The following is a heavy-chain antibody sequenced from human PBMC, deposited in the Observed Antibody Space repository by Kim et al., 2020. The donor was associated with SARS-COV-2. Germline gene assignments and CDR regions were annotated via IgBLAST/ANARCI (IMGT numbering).Heavy chain of an antibody. CDR3: ASTLYYYDSSGYYRNWFDP. Sequence: SETLSLTCTVSGGSISSYYWSWIRQPPGKGLEWIGYIYYSGSTNYNPSLKSRVTISVDTSKNQFSLKLSSVTAADTAVYYCASTLYYYDSSGYYRNWFDPWGQGTLVTVSS. D-gene: IGHD3-22*01. J-gene: IGHJ5*02. CDR1: GGSISSYY. V-gene: IGHV4-59*13. CDR2: IYYSGST.